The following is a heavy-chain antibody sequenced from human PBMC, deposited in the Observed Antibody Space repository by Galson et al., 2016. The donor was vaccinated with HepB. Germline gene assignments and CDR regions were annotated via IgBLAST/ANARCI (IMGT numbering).Heavy chain of an antibody. Sequence: SLRLSCAASGFSFSSSAMHWVRQAPGKGLEWVAVISYHGSNKYYVDSVKGRFTISRDNSKNSLYLQMNSLRVEDTAMYYCARDGYYYGSGSYGAATSWGKGTPVTVSS. CDR3: ARDGYYYGSGSYGAATS. J-gene: IGHJ5*02. V-gene: IGHV3-30*04. D-gene: IGHD3-10*01. CDR2: ISYHGSNK. CDR1: GFSFSSSA.